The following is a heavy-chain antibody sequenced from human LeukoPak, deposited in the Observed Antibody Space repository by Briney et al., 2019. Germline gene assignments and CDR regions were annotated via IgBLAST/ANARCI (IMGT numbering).Heavy chain of an antibody. Sequence: PGGSLRLSCAASGFTFDYAMHWVRQAPGKGLEWVSGISWNSGSIGYADSVKGRFTISRDNAKNSLYLQMNSLRAEDTAFYYCATRGSSWYFDYWGQGTLVTVSS. CDR2: ISWNSGSI. D-gene: IGHD6-13*01. CDR1: GFTFDYA. J-gene: IGHJ4*02. V-gene: IGHV3-9*01. CDR3: ATRGSSWYFDY.